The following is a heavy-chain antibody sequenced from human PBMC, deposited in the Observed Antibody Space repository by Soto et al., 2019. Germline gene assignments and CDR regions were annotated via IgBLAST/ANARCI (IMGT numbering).Heavy chain of an antibody. J-gene: IGHJ6*02. CDR2: INPSGGRI. Sequence: QMQLVQSGAEVKKPGASVKVSCKASGYTFTSYQMPWVRQAPGQGLEWRGIINPSGGRIAYAPRFQGRVMMTRDTSTNTVYMELRSLRSEDTAVYYCARDGPPTTTGVGPSYTMDVWGQGTTVTVS. CDR1: GYTFTSYQ. V-gene: IGHV1-46*01. D-gene: IGHD3-3*01. CDR3: ARDGPPTTTGVGPSYTMDV.